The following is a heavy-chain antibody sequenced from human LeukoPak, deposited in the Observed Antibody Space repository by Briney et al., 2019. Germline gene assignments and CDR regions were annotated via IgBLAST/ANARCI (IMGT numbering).Heavy chain of an antibody. V-gene: IGHV1-69*13. CDR3: ARDGRYSTTGDWFDP. Sequence: AASVKVSCKASGGTFSSYAVTWVRQAPGHGLEWMGGIIPIFGTTNYAQKFQGRVTITADESTSTAYMELSSLRSEDTAVYYCARDGRYSTTGDWFDPWGQGTLVTVSS. D-gene: IGHD3-9*01. CDR2: IIPIFGTT. J-gene: IGHJ5*02. CDR1: GGTFSSYA.